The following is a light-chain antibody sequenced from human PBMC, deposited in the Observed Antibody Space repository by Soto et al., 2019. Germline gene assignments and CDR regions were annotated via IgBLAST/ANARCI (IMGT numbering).Light chain of an antibody. Sequence: QSVLTQPRSVSGSPGQSVTISCTGSSTDVGGYNYVSWYQQHPGKAPKLMIYDVTKRPSGVPDRFSGSKSGNTASLTISWLQAEDEAYYYCCSSAGSYAPVFGGGTKLTVL. V-gene: IGLV2-11*01. CDR3: CSSAGSYAPV. CDR1: STDVGGYNY. J-gene: IGLJ3*02. CDR2: DVT.